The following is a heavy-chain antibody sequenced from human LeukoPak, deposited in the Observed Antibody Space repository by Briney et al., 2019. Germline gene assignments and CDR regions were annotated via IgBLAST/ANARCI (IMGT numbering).Heavy chain of an antibody. J-gene: IGHJ4*02. CDR2: IKSKTDGGTT. V-gene: IGHV3-15*01. CDR1: GFTFSNAW. D-gene: IGHD6-19*01. Sequence: GGSLRLSCAASGFTFSNAWMSWVRQAPGKGLEWVGRIKSKTDGGTTDYAAPVKGRFTISRDDSKNTLYLQMNSLKTEDTAVYYCTTGTWEKNTASSGWFYYFDYWGQGTLVTVSS. CDR3: TTGTWEKNTASSGWFYYFDY.